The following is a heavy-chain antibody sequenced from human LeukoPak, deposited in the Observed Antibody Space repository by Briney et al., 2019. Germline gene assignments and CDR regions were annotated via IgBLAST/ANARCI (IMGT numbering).Heavy chain of an antibody. J-gene: IGHJ3*02. D-gene: IGHD5-18*01. V-gene: IGHV1-8*01. CDR2: MNPNSGNT. CDR1: GYTFTSYD. CDR3: ARALHSGYSYGYAFDI. Sequence: ASVKVSCKASGYTFTSYDINWVRQATGQGLEWMGWMNPNSGNTGYAQKFQGRVTMTRNTSISTAYMELSSLRSEDTAVYYCARALHSGYSYGYAFDIWGQGTMVTVSS.